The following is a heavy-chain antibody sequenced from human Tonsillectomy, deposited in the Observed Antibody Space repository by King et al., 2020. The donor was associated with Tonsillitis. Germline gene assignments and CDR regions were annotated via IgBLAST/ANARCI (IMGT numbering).Heavy chain of an antibody. V-gene: IGHV4-34*01. CDR3: AGSTYSYDNSGYYAYYFDY. Sequence: VQLQQWGAGLLKPSETLSLTCAVYGGSFSGYFWTWIRQPPGKGLEWIGEINHSGSTNYNPSLKSRVTISVDRSKNQFSLKLTSVTAADTAVYYCAGSTYSYDNSGYYAYYFDYWGQGTLVTVSS. CDR2: INHSGST. J-gene: IGHJ4*02. D-gene: IGHD3-22*01. CDR1: GGSFSGYF.